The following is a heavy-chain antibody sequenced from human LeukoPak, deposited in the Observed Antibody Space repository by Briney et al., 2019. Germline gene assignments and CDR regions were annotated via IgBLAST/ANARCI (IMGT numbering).Heavy chain of an antibody. V-gene: IGHV4-4*07. CDR3: ARDMYYYGSGSYRFDY. CDR1: GGSITSYY. Sequence: SETLSLTCTFSGGSITSYYWSWIRQPAGKGLEWIGRTHTSGSTNYNPSLKSRVTMSVDTSKNQFSLKLSSVTAADTAVYYCARDMYYYGSGSYRFDYWGQGTLVTVSS. D-gene: IGHD3-10*01. J-gene: IGHJ4*02. CDR2: THTSGST.